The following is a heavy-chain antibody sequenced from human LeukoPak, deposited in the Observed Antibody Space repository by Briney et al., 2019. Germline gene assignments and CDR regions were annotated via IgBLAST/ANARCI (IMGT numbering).Heavy chain of an antibody. Sequence: SQTLSLTCTVSGGSISSGSYYWSWIRQPAGKGLEWIGRIYTSGSTNYNPSLKSRVTISVDTSKNQFSLRLSSVTAADTAVYYCAGYYDSSGYHRTFDIWGQGTMVTVSS. CDR3: AGYYDSSGYHRTFDI. CDR1: GGSISSGSYY. V-gene: IGHV4-61*02. D-gene: IGHD3-22*01. CDR2: IYTSGST. J-gene: IGHJ3*02.